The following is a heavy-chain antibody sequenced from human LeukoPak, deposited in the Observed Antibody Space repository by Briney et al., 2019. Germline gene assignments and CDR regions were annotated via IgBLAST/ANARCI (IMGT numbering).Heavy chain of an antibody. D-gene: IGHD3-3*01. CDR3: AREGAYDFWSGYYYYYYMDV. V-gene: IGHV3-7*01. CDR1: GFTFSSYW. Sequence: GGSLRLSCAASGFTFSSYWMSWVRQAPGRGLGWVANIKQDGSEKYYVDSVKGRFTISRDNAKNSLYLQMNSLRAEDTAVYYCAREGAYDFWSGYYYYYYMDVWGKGTTVTVSS. J-gene: IGHJ6*03. CDR2: IKQDGSEK.